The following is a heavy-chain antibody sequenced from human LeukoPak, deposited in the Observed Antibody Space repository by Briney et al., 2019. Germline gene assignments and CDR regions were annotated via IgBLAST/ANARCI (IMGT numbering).Heavy chain of an antibody. J-gene: IGHJ3*02. CDR3: ARDASDYGDYAGAFDI. CDR2: IKQDGSEK. CDR1: GFTFSSYW. Sequence: GGSLRLSCAASGFTFSSYWMSWVRQAPGKGLEWVANIKQDGSEKYYVDSVKARFTISRDNAKNSLYLQMNSLRAEDTAVYYCARDASDYGDYAGAFDIWGQGTMVTVSS. V-gene: IGHV3-7*01. D-gene: IGHD4-17*01.